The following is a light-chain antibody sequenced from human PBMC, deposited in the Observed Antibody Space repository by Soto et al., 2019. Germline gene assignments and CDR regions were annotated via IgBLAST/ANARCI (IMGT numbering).Light chain of an antibody. J-gene: IGLJ2*01. CDR2: END. Sequence: QSALTQPASVSASPGQSITISCTGTNSNVGHFNLVSWYQQHPGKAPQLIIYENDKRPSGVSDRFSGSKSGSTASLTISWLQAEDEADYYCASHEALFGAGTKLTVL. V-gene: IGLV2-23*01. CDR1: NSNVGHFNL. CDR3: ASHEAL.